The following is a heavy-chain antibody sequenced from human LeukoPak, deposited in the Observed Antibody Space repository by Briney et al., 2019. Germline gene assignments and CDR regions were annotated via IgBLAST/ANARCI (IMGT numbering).Heavy chain of an antibody. Sequence: SETLSLTCAVYGGSFSGYYWSWIRQPAGKGLEWIGRIYTSGSTNYNPSLKSRVTMSVDTSKNQFSLKLSSVTAADTAVYYCAREVYELLPYGMDVWGQGTTVTVSS. CDR3: AREVYELLPYGMDV. D-gene: IGHD2-2*01. V-gene: IGHV4-4*07. CDR1: GGSFSGYY. J-gene: IGHJ6*02. CDR2: IYTSGST.